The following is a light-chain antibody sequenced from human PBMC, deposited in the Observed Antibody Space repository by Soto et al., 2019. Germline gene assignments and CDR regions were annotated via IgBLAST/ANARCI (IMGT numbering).Light chain of an antibody. V-gene: IGKV1-39*01. J-gene: IGKJ1*01. CDR2: AAS. CDR3: QQSSTIPRT. CDR1: QNVSNY. Sequence: DIQMTQSPSSLSASVGDRVTISCRASQNVSNYVNWYQQKPRIAPKHLIYAASSLQSGVPSRFSGSASGTDFTLTISSLQPEDFATYSCQQSSTIPRTFGQGTKVDIK.